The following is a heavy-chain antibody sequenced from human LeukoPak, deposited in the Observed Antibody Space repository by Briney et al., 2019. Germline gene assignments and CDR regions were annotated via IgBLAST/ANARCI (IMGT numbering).Heavy chain of an antibody. CDR1: GFAFSQYW. J-gene: IGHJ6*03. CDR3: ARSGRGVDSFYFYMDV. CDR2: IKHDGSEKQDGSEK. D-gene: IGHD3-10*01. Sequence: AGSLRLSCAASGFAFSQYWMSWVRQAPGKGLEWVANIKHDGSEKQDGSEKNYVDSVKGRFTISRDNAKNSLYLQMNSVRAEDTAVYYCARSGRGVDSFYFYMDVWGKGTTVTVSS. V-gene: IGHV3-7*01.